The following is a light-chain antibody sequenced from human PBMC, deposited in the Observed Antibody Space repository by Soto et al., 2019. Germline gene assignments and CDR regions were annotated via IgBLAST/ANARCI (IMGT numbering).Light chain of an antibody. CDR2: EVS. V-gene: IGKV1-5*03. CDR3: QHYSGDRAT. J-gene: IGKJ1*01. CDR1: QSINKW. Sequence: DVLLTQSPSTLYASVGDRVTISCRASQSINKWLAWYQHKPGKAPNLLIYEVSTLHSWVQSRFSGSGSRTEFMLPISSLRPDDFEIYYCQHYSGDRATFGQRNKVEI.